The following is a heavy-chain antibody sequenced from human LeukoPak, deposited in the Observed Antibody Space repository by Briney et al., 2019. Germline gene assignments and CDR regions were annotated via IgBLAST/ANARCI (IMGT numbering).Heavy chain of an antibody. Sequence: QPGGSLRLSCAASGLTFSSYAMSWVRQAPGKGLEWVSSITGSGAETNSADAVKGRFTISRDNSKNTLYLQMNTLRAEDTAVYYCAKGPHIRTMWLFDSWGQGSLVPVSS. V-gene: IGHV3-23*01. J-gene: IGHJ4*02. CDR3: AKGPHIRTMWLFDS. CDR1: GLTFSSYA. D-gene: IGHD1-14*01. CDR2: ITGSGAET.